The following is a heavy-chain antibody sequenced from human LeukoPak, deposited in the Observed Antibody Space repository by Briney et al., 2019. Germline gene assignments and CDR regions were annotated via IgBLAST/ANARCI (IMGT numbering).Heavy chain of an antibody. Sequence: SEILSLTCTVSGGSISSSSYYWGWIRQPPGKGLEWIGSIYYSGSTYYNPSLKSRVTISVDTSKNQFSLKLSSVTAADTAVYYCAIHAAVLWFGEPTPNHYMDVWGKGTTVTISS. CDR2: IYYSGST. CDR1: GGSISSSSYY. V-gene: IGHV4-39*01. D-gene: IGHD3-10*01. J-gene: IGHJ6*03. CDR3: AIHAAVLWFGEPTPNHYMDV.